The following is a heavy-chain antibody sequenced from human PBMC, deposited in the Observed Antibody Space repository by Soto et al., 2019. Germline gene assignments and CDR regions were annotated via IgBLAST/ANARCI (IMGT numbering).Heavy chain of an antibody. D-gene: IGHD2-8*01. V-gene: IGHV3-66*01. CDR3: LRYLYFYCTNGVCYRGNYYYYXDV. Sequence: PGGSLRLSCAASGFTVSSNYMSWVRRAPGKGLEWVSVIYSGGSTYYADSVKGRFTISRDNSKNTLYLQINSLRAEDTAVYYCLRYLYFYCTNGVCYRGNYYYYXDVWGKGTTVTV. CDR1: GFTVSSNY. CDR2: IYSGGST. J-gene: IGHJ6*03.